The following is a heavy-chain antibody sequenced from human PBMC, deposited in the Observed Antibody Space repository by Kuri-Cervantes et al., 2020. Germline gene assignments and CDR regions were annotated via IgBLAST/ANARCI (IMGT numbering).Heavy chain of an antibody. CDR3: ARVGVAAAGADYYYMDV. CDR1: GFTLSSYA. Sequence: ESLKISCAASGFTLSSYAMSWVRQAPGKGLEWIGEVSHSGSTNYNPSLKSRVTMSADTSKKQFSLKLSSVTAADTAVYYCARVGVAAAGADYYYMDVWGKGTTVTVSS. V-gene: IGHV4-34*01. CDR2: VSHSGST. J-gene: IGHJ6*03. D-gene: IGHD6-13*01.